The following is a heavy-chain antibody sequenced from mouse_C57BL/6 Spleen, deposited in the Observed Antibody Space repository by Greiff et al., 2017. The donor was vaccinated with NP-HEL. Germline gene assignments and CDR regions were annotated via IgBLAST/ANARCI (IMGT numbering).Heavy chain of an antibody. CDR3: ARRDPIYDSYPYYAMDY. J-gene: IGHJ4*01. CDR1: GYTFTSYW. Sequence: VQLQQPGAELVMPGASVKLSCKASGYTFTSYWMHWVKQRPGQGLEWIGEIDPSDSYTNYNQKFKGKSTLTVDKSSSTAYMQLSSLTSEDSAVYYCARRDPIYDSYPYYAMDYWGQGTSVTVSS. D-gene: IGHD2-3*01. CDR2: IDPSDSYT. V-gene: IGHV1-69*01.